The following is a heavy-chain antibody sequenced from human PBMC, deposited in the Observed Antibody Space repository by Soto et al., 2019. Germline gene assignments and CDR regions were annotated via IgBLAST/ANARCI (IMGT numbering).Heavy chain of an antibody. Sequence: SETLSLTCTVSGGSISSYYWSWIRQPPGKGLEWIGYIYYSGSTNYNPSLKSRVTISVDTSKNQFSLKLSSVTAADTAVYYCARDSYYYGSGLNYYGMDVWGQGTTVTVSS. V-gene: IGHV4-59*01. J-gene: IGHJ6*02. CDR2: IYYSGST. D-gene: IGHD3-10*01. CDR1: GGSISSYY. CDR3: ARDSYYYGSGLNYYGMDV.